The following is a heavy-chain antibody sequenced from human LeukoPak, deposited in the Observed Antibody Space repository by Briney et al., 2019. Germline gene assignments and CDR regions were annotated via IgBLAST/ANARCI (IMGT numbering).Heavy chain of an antibody. Sequence: GGSLRLSCAASGFTFSSYEMNWVRQAPGKGLEWVSYISSSGSTIYYADPVKGRFTISRDNAKNSLYLQMNSLRAEDTAVYYCARDPGYDYVWGSYRSFDYWGQGTLVTVSS. V-gene: IGHV3-48*03. J-gene: IGHJ4*02. CDR2: ISSSGSTI. CDR1: GFTFSSYE. D-gene: IGHD3-16*02. CDR3: ARDPGYDYVWGSYRSFDY.